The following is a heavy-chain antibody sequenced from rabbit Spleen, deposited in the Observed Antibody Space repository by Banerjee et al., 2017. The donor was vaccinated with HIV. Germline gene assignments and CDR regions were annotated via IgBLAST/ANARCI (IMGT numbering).Heavy chain of an antibody. CDR1: GFSFNSGYD. Sequence: QSLEESGGGLVKPGASLTLTCKASGFSFNSGYDMCWVRQAPGKGLEWIACIYAGSSGNTYSATWAKGRLTISKTSSTTVTLQMTSLTVADTATYFCARDTGTSFSTYGMDLWGPGTLVTV. V-gene: IGHV1S40*01. J-gene: IGHJ6*01. D-gene: IGHD8-1*01. CDR3: ARDTGTSFSTYGMDL. CDR2: IYAGSSGNT.